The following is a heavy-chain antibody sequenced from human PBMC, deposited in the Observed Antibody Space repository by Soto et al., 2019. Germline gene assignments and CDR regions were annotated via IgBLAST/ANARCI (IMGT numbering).Heavy chain of an antibody. CDR3: ARESQWVIDY. D-gene: IGHD6-19*01. J-gene: IGHJ4*02. CDR2: MNPNSGNT. CDR1: GGTFSSYT. Sequence: ASVKVSCKASGGTFSSYTINWVRQATGQGLEWMGWMNPNSGNTGYAQKFQGRVTMTRNTSISTAYMELSSLRSDDTAVYYCARESQWVIDYWGQGTLVTVSS. V-gene: IGHV1-8*02.